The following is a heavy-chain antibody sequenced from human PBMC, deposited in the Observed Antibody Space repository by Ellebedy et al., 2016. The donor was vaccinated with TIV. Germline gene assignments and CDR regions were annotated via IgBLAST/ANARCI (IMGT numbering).Heavy chain of an antibody. CDR3: ARDLRTYYYGSGGFDP. Sequence: MPSETLSLTCAVYGGSFSGYYWSWIRQPPGKGLEWIGEINHSGSTNYNPSLKSRVTISVDTSKNQFSLKLSSVTAADTAVYYCARDLRTYYYGSGGFDPWGQGTLVTV. CDR2: INHSGST. CDR1: GGSFSGYY. V-gene: IGHV4-34*01. J-gene: IGHJ5*02. D-gene: IGHD3-10*01.